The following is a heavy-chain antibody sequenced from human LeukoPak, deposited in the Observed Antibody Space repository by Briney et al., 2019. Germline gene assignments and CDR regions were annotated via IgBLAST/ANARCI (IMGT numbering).Heavy chain of an antibody. D-gene: IGHD5-12*01. CDR3: ARGSPTEGGYALHNWFDP. CDR2: IYHSGST. J-gene: IGHJ5*02. CDR1: GVSISSGGYS. Sequence: SQTLSLTCAVSGVSISSGGYSWGWIRQPPGKGLEWIGYIYHSGSTYYNPSLKSRVTISVDRSKNQFSLKLSSVTAADTAVYYCARGSPTEGGYALHNWFDPWGQGTLVTVSS. V-gene: IGHV4-30-2*01.